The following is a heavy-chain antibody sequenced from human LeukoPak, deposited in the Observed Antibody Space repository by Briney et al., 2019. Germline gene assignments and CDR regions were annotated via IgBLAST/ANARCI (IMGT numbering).Heavy chain of an antibody. J-gene: IGHJ4*02. Sequence: ASVKVSCKASGYTFTGYYMHWVRQAPGQGLEWMGWINPNSGDTNYAQKFQGRVTVTRDTSISTAYMELSGLRSDDTAIYYCARDVNYYYDSSGYYFDYWGQGTLVTVSS. V-gene: IGHV1-2*02. D-gene: IGHD3-22*01. CDR2: INPNSGDT. CDR3: ARDVNYYYDSSGYYFDY. CDR1: GYTFTGYY.